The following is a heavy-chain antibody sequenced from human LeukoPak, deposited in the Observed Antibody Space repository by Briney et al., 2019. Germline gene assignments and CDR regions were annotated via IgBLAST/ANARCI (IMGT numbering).Heavy chain of an antibody. V-gene: IGHV1-69*05. CDR3: ARGGIAAAGRFDY. J-gene: IGHJ4*02. Sequence: SVKVSCKASGGTFSSYAISWVRQAPGQGLEWMGGIIPIFSTANYAQKFQGRVTITTDESTSTAYMELSSLRSEDTAVYYCARGGIAAAGRFDYWGQGTLVTVSS. D-gene: IGHD6-13*01. CDR1: GGTFSSYA. CDR2: IIPIFSTA.